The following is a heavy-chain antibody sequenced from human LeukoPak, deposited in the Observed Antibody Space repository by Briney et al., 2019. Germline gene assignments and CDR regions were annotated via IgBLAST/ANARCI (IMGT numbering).Heavy chain of an antibody. CDR3: ARARELRLVEFDY. J-gene: IGHJ4*02. V-gene: IGHV3-30*04. CDR1: GFTFSSYA. Sequence: PGGSLRLSCAASGFTFSSYALHWVRQAPGKGLEWVAVISYDGSNKYNADSVKGRFTISRDNSKNTPYLQMNSLRVEDTAVYYCARARELRLVEFDYWGKGTLVTVSS. CDR2: ISYDGSNK. D-gene: IGHD6-19*01.